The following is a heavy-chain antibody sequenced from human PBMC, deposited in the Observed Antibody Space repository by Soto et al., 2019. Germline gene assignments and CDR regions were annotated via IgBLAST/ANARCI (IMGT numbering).Heavy chain of an antibody. D-gene: IGHD4-4*01. V-gene: IGHV4-31*03. Sequence: SETLSLTCTVSGGSISSGGYYWSWIRQHPGKGLEWIGYIYYSGSTYYNPSLKSRVTISVDTSKNQFSLKLSSVTAADTAVYYRAREPHWGPSNYDNWLDPWGEGTLVTVSS. J-gene: IGHJ5*02. CDR2: IYYSGST. CDR1: GGSISSGGYY. CDR3: AREPHWGPSNYDNWLDP.